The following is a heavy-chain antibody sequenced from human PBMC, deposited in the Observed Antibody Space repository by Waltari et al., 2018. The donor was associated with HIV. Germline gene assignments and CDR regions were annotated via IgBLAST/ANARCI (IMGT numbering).Heavy chain of an antibody. CDR3: AREFGTIDNFDY. CDR1: GYTVSSHT. CDR2: ISSSSRTI. V-gene: IGHV3-48*01. D-gene: IGHD3-16*01. J-gene: IGHJ4*01. Sequence: EVQLVESGGVLVQPGGALRLSCAASGYTVSSHTIIWVRQAPGKGLEWLSYISSSSRTIYYADSVEGRFTVSRDNARNSAYLQMNSLKVEDTAVYYCAREFGTIDNFDYWGQGTLVSVSS.